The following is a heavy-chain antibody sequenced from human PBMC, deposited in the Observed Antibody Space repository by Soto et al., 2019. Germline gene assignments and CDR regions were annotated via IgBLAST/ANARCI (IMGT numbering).Heavy chain of an antibody. J-gene: IGHJ5*02. D-gene: IGHD2-21*02. CDR2: INHSGST. CDR1: GGSFSGYY. CDR3: ARGRVSDSTKWFDP. V-gene: IGHV4-34*01. Sequence: PSETLSLTCAVYGGSFSGYYWSWIRQPPGKGLEWIGEINHSGSTNYNPSLKSRVTISVDTSKNQFSLKLSSVTAADTAVYYCARGRVSDSTKWFDPWGQGTLVTVSS.